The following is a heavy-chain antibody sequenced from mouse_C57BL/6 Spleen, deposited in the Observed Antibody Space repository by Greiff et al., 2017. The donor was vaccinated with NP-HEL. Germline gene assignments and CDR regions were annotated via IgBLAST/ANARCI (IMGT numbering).Heavy chain of an antibody. J-gene: IGHJ4*01. CDR1: GYSFTGYY. CDR3: ARGGYDYDEGYAMDY. Sequence: VQLKQSGPELVKPGASVKISCKASGYSFTGYYMNWVKQSPEKSLEWIGEINPSTGGTTYNQKFKAKATLTVDKSSSTAYMQLKSLTSDDSAVYYCARGGYDYDEGYAMDYWGQGTSVTVSS. V-gene: IGHV1-42*01. D-gene: IGHD2-4*01. CDR2: INPSTGGT.